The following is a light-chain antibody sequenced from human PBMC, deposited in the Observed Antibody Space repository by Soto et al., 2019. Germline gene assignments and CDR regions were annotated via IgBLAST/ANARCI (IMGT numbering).Light chain of an antibody. V-gene: IGKV1-8*01. CDR2: AAS. CDR1: QGISSY. Sequence: AIRMTQSPSSFSASTGDRVTITCRASQGISSYLAWYQQKPGKAPKLLIYAASTLRSGVPSRFSGSGSGTDFTLTISCLQSEDFATYYCLQYYSYPYTFGQGTKLEIK. J-gene: IGKJ2*01. CDR3: LQYYSYPYT.